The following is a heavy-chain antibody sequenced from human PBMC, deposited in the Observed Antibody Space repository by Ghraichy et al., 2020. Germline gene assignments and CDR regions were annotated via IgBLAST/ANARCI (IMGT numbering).Heavy chain of an antibody. CDR2: INPNGGAT. Sequence: ASVKVSCKGFGYTLTDYYIHWVRQAPGQGLEWMGWINPNGGATNYAQKFQGRITMTRDTSINTAYMELSSLRSDDTGMYYCARDAWGFCQLDPWGQGTLVTVSS. CDR1: GYTLTDYY. CDR3: ARDAWGFCQLDP. D-gene: IGHD7-27*01. J-gene: IGHJ5*02. V-gene: IGHV1-2*02.